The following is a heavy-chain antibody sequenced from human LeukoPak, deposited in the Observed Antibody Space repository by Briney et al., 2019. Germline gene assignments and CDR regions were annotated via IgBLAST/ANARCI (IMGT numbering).Heavy chain of an antibody. J-gene: IGHJ6*02. D-gene: IGHD3-22*01. CDR2: VSWNSGSI. Sequence: PGGSLRLSCAASGFTFDDYAMHWVRQAPGKGLEWVSGVSWNSGSIGYADSVKGRFTISRDNARNSLYLQMDSLRTEDTALYYCTKDLSSQWFNDIRHYGMDVWGQGTTVTVSS. CDR3: TKDLSSQWFNDIRHYGMDV. CDR1: GFTFDDYA. V-gene: IGHV3-9*01.